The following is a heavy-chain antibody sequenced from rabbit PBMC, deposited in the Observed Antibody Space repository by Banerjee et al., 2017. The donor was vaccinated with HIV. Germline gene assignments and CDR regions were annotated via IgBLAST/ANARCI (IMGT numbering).Heavy chain of an antibody. D-gene: IGHD7-1*01. CDR1: GIDFSSSFW. V-gene: IGHV1S45*01. CDR2: IYPTYGAT. CDR3: ARAIYPGYAGYGYPYYFNL. J-gene: IGHJ4*01. Sequence: QEQLVESGGGLVTLGGSLKLTCKASGIDFSSSFWISWVRQTPGKGLEWIGCIYPTYGATDYASWAKGRFTISKTSSTTVTLQMTSLTAADTATYFCARAIYPGYAGYGYPYYFNLWGPGTLVTV.